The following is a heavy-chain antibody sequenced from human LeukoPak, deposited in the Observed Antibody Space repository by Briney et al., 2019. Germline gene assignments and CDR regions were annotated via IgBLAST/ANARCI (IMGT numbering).Heavy chain of an antibody. CDR3: ARYGLLRLSEINAFHI. D-gene: IGHD5-18*01. Sequence: KASETLSLTCTVSGGSISSYYWSWIRQPPGKGLEWIGYIYYSGSTNYNPSLKSRVTISVDTSKNHFSLKLKSVNAEDTAVYYCARYGLLRLSEINAFHIWGQGTMVTVSS. J-gene: IGHJ3*02. V-gene: IGHV4-59*12. CDR2: IYYSGST. CDR1: GGSISSYY.